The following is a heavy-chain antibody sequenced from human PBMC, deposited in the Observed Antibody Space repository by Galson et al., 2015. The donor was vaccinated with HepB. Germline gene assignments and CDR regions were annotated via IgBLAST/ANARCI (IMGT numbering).Heavy chain of an antibody. CDR1: GGTFSSYA. CDR3: ARGGDTNLDCSSTSCYRAPVEWFDP. J-gene: IGHJ5*02. V-gene: IGHV1-69*10. Sequence: SVKVSCKASGGTFSSYAISWVRQAPGQGLEWMGGIIPILGIANYAQKFQGRVTITADKSTSTAYMELSSLRSEDTAVYYCARGGDTNLDCSSTSCYRAPVEWFDPWGQGTLVTVSS. CDR2: IIPILGIA. D-gene: IGHD2-2*02.